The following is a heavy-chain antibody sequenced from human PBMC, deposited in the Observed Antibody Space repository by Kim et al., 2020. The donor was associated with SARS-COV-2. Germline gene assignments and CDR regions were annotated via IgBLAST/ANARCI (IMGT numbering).Heavy chain of an antibody. CDR1: GGSISSYY. CDR2: IYYSGST. V-gene: IGHV4-59*01. Sequence: SETLSLTCTVSGGSISSYYWSWIRQPPGKGLEWIGYIYYSGSTNYNPSLKSRVTISVDTSKNQFSLKLSSVTAADTAVYYCARDSPAAMATNDAFDIWGQGTMVTVSS. J-gene: IGHJ3*02. CDR3: ARDSPAAMATNDAFDI. D-gene: IGHD5-18*01.